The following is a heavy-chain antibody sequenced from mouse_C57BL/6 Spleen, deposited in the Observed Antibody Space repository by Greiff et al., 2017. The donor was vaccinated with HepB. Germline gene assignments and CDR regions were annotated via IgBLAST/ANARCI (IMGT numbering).Heavy chain of an antibody. V-gene: IGHV2-2*01. Sequence: VQLVESGPGLVQPSQSLSITCTVSGFSLTSYGVHWVRQSPGKGLEWLGVIWSGGSTDYNAAFISRLSISKDNSKSQVFFKMNSLQADDTAIYYCARKGGNDPYYYAMDYWGQGTSVTVSS. J-gene: IGHJ4*01. CDR2: IWSGGST. CDR1: GFSLTSYG. CDR3: ARKGGNDPYYYAMDY.